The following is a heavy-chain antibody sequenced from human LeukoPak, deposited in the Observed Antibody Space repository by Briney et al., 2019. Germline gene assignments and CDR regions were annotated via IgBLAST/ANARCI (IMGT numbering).Heavy chain of an antibody. CDR2: IIPIFGTA. V-gene: IGHV1-69*05. CDR1: GGTFSSYA. D-gene: IGHD3-22*01. Sequence: SVKVSCKASGGTFSSYAISWVRQAPGQGHEWMGGIIPIFGTANYAQKFQGRVTITTDESTSTAYMELSSLRSEDRAVYYCARAGDSSGYYSYWGQGTLVTVSS. J-gene: IGHJ4*02. CDR3: ARAGDSSGYYSY.